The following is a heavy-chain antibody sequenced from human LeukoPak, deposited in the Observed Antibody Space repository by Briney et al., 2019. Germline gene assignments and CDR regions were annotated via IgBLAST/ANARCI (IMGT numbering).Heavy chain of an antibody. J-gene: IGHJ6*03. Sequence: SETLSLTCTVSSGSINNYYWSWIRQPPGKGLEWIGYIYYSGSTNYNPSLKSRVTISVDTSKNQFSLKLSSVTAADTAVYYCARGEAQTYYYYYYYMDVWGKGTTVTVSS. CDR3: ARGEAQTYYYYYYYMDV. CDR2: IYYSGST. V-gene: IGHV4-59*01. CDR1: SGSINNYY.